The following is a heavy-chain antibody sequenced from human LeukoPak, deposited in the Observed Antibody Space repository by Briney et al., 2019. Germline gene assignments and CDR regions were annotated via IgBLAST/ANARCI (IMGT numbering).Heavy chain of an antibody. CDR1: GFTFGNYD. J-gene: IGHJ6*02. CDR3: AKGQVPAAHWGHGMDV. Sequence: GGSLRLSCAASGFTFGNYDMYWVRQAPGKGPEWVSGIHTSGGLIYYADSVKGRFNLSRDNSKNTLYLQMNSLRAEDTALYYCAKGQVPAAHWGHGMDVWGQGATVTVSS. V-gene: IGHV3-23*01. D-gene: IGHD2-2*01. CDR2: IHTSGGLI.